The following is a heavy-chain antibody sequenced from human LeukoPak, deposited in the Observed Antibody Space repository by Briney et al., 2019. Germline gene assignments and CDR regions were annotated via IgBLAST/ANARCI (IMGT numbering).Heavy chain of an antibody. CDR2: ISYDGSNK. Sequence: GRSLRLSCAASGFTFSSYGMHWVRQAPGEGLEWVAVISYDGSNKYYADSVKGRFTISRDNSKNTLYLQMNSLRAEDTAVYYCAKGIAVAGKGSPDYWGQGTLVTVSS. J-gene: IGHJ4*02. CDR3: AKGIAVAGKGSPDY. V-gene: IGHV3-30*18. D-gene: IGHD6-19*01. CDR1: GFTFSSYG.